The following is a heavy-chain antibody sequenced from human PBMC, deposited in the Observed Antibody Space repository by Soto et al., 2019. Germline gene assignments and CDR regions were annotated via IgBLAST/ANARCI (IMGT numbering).Heavy chain of an antibody. CDR1: GYTFTSYY. CDR2: INPRGGST. J-gene: IGHJ4*02. Sequence: QVQLVQSGAEVKKPGAPVKVSCRASGYTFTSYYMHWVRQAPGQGLEWMGLINPRGGSTNYAQKFQGRVTMTRDTSTRTVYMELSSLRSEDTAVYYCARGDGDYTDYWGQGTLVTVSS. CDR3: ARGDGDYTDY. D-gene: IGHD4-17*01. V-gene: IGHV1-46*03.